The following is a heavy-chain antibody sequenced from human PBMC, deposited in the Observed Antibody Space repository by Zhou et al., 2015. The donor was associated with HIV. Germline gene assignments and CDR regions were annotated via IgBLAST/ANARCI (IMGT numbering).Heavy chain of an antibody. Sequence: QVQLVQSATEVKKSGASVKVSCKASGYTLGNYGVSWVRQAPGKGLEWMGWTYNGYTKYAPKFQDRVTMTTDTSTSTAYMELRSLRSDDTAVYYCAREMPYYYDSSGYYYHKNDAFDIWGQGTMVTVSS. J-gene: IGHJ3*02. CDR2: TYNGYT. V-gene: IGHV1-18*01. CDR3: AREMPYYYDSSGYYYHKNDAFDI. CDR1: GYTLGNYG. D-gene: IGHD3-22*01.